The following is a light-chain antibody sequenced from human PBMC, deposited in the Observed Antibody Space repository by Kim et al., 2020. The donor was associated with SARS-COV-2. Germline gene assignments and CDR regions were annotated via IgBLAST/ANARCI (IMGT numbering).Light chain of an antibody. CDR2: ETS. Sequence: ATLSCRASQTITTCVAWYQQIPGHPPRLLISETSPRAAGAPARCSGSGSWTDFTLTISIIEPEDFAIYYCQQRSSWPPVLTFGGGTKVDIK. CDR1: QTITTC. V-gene: IGKV3-11*01. CDR3: QQRSSWPPVLT. J-gene: IGKJ4*01.